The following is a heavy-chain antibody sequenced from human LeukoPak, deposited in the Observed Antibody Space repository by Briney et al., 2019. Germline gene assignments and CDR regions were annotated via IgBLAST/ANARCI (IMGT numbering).Heavy chain of an antibody. CDR3: TRDRTDYYFDY. Sequence: GGSLRLSCAASGFSFSSYAMSWVRQAPGKGLEWVGFIRSKAYGGTTEYAASVKGRFTISRDDSKSIAYLQMNSLKTEDTAVYYCTRDRTDYYFDYWGQGTLVTVSS. V-gene: IGHV3-49*04. J-gene: IGHJ4*02. CDR1: GFSFSSYA. CDR2: IRSKAYGGTT.